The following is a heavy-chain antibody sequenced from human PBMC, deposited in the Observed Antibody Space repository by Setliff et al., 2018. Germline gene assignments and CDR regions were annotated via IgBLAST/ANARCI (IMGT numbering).Heavy chain of an antibody. V-gene: IGHV3-72*01. CDR1: GFTLSDHY. J-gene: IGHJ5*02. CDR3: ARDYPGPDH. CDR2: IRKKTKSYST. Sequence: GGSLRLSCAASGFTLSDHYMDWVRQAPGKGLEWVGRIRKKTKSYSTDYAASVKGRFTMSRDDLKNSVDLQMNSLKTEDTAVYYCARDYPGPDHWGQGTLVTVSS. D-gene: IGHD3-16*02.